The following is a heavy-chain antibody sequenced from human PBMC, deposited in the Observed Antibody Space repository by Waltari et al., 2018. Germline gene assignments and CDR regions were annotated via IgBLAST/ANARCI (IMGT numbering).Heavy chain of an antibody. V-gene: IGHV3-7*01. D-gene: IGHD3-22*01. CDR2: IKKDGSEE. Sequence: EVQLVESGGGVVEPGGSLRLYCAASGLPLSSYWMSWVRQAPGKGLEWVANIKKDGSEEYYVDSVRGRFTISRDNAKNSLYLQMNSLRPEDTAVYYCARDQWFAFDIWGQGTMVTVSS. J-gene: IGHJ3*02. CDR3: ARDQWFAFDI. CDR1: GLPLSSYW.